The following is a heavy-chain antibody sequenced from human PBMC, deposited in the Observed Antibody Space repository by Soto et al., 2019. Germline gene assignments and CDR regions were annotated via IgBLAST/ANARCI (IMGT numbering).Heavy chain of an antibody. V-gene: IGHV4-34*01. Sequence: SETLSLTCAVYGGSFSGYYWSWIRQPPGKGLEWIGEINHSGSTNYNPSLKSRVTISVDTSKNQFSLKLSSVTAADTAVYYCARGRSGSYRYYYYGMDVWGQGTTVTVSS. J-gene: IGHJ6*02. CDR1: GGSFSGYY. CDR2: INHSGST. CDR3: ARGRSGSYRYYYYGMDV. D-gene: IGHD1-26*01.